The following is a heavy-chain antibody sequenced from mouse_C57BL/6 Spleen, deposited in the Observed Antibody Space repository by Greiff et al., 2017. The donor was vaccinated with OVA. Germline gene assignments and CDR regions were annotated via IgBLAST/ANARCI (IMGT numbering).Heavy chain of an antibody. D-gene: IGHD1-1*01. Sequence: VQLQQSGAELVRPGASVKLSCKASGYTFTDYYINWVKQRPGQGLEWIARIYPGSGNTYYNEKFKGKATLTAEKSSSTAYMQLSSLTSEDSAVYFCARERDYYGSSLQRYFDVWGTGTTVTVSS. CDR2: IYPGSGNT. J-gene: IGHJ1*03. CDR1: GYTFTDYY. V-gene: IGHV1-76*01. CDR3: ARERDYYGSSLQRYFDV.